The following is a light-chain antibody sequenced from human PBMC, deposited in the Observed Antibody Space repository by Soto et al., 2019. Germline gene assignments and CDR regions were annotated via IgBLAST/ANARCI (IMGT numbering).Light chain of an antibody. V-gene: IGKV4-1*01. CDR3: HQYYSLPWT. CDR2: WAS. Sequence: DIVMTQSPDSLAVSLGERATINCKSSQSVLYSSKNRSYLGWYQQKAGQPPKLLIYWASTRESGVPDRFSGSGSGTDFTLTISSLQAEDVAVYFCHQYYSLPWTFGQGTKVDIK. CDR1: QSVLYSSKNRSY. J-gene: IGKJ1*01.